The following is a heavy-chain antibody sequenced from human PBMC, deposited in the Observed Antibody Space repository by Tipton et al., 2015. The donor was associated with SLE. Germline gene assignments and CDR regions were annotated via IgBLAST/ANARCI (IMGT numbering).Heavy chain of an antibody. CDR2: IYYSGST. CDR3: AGGLGLDYFDY. J-gene: IGHJ4*02. D-gene: IGHD3-16*01. CDR1: GGSISSSSYY. V-gene: IGHV4-39*07. Sequence: TLSLTCTVSGGSISSSSYYWGWIRQPPGKGLEWIGSIYYSGSTYYNPSLKSRVTISVDTSKNQFSLKLSSVTAADTAVYYCAGGLGLDYFDYWGQGTLVTVSS.